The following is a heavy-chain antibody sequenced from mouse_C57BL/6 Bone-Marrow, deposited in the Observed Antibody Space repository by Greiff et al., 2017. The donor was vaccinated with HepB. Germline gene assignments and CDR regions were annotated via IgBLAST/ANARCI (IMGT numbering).Heavy chain of an antibody. Sequence: VQLQHPGAELVKPGASVKMSCKASGYTFTSYWITWVKQRPGQGLEWIGDIYPGSGSTNYNEKFKSKATLTVDTSSSTAYMQLSSLSSEDSAVYYCARHYGYDFDYWGQGTTLTVSS. V-gene: IGHV1-55*01. CDR1: GYTFTSYW. J-gene: IGHJ2*01. CDR2: IYPGSGST. D-gene: IGHD2-2*01. CDR3: ARHYGYDFDY.